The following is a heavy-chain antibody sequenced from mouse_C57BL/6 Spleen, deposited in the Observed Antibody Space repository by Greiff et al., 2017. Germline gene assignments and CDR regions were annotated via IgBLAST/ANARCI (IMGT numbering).Heavy chain of an antibody. CDR3: ARSTPYFDY. CDR2: IYPGDGDT. V-gene: IGHV1-82*01. Sequence: VHLVESGPELVKPGASVKISCKASGYAFSSSWMNWVKQRPGKGLEWIGRIYPGDGDTNYNGKFKGKATLTADKSSSTAYMQLSSLTSEDSAVYFCARSTPYFDYWGQGTTLTVSS. CDR1: GYAFSSSW. J-gene: IGHJ2*01. D-gene: IGHD2-1*01.